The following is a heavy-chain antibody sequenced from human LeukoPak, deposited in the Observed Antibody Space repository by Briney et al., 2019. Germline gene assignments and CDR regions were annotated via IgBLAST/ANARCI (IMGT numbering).Heavy chain of an antibody. CDR3: ARDHSRMDV. D-gene: IGHD2-21*01. CDR2: ISSSSSYI. V-gene: IGHV3-21*01. Sequence: GGSLRLSCAASGFTFSSYSMNWVRQAPGKGLEWVSSISSSSSYIYYADSAKGRFTISRDNAKNSLYLQMDSLRAEDTAVYYCARDHSRMDVWGKGTTVTVSS. J-gene: IGHJ6*03. CDR1: GFTFSSYS.